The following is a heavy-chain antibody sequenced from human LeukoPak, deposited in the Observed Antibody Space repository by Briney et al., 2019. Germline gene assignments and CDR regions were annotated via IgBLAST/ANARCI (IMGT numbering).Heavy chain of an antibody. Sequence: SETLSLTCTVSGGSISSYYWSWIRQPPGKGLEWIGYIYYSGSTNYSPSLKSRVTISVDTSKNQFSLKLSSVTAADTAVYYCARGVTEQPWFIGTNYFDYWGQGTLVTVSS. CDR2: IYYSGST. CDR1: GGSISSYY. V-gene: IGHV4-59*01. J-gene: IGHJ4*02. D-gene: IGHD5-18*01. CDR3: ARGVTEQPWFIGTNYFDY.